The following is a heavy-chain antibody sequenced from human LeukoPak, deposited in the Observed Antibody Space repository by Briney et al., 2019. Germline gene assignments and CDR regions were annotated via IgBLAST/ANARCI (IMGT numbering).Heavy chain of an antibody. D-gene: IGHD3-16*01. J-gene: IGHJ4*02. CDR3: AKDMVRLGDFLGGNY. CDR2: ISGSGGST. CDR1: EFTFSSYG. Sequence: QPGGTLRLSCAASEFTFSSYGMSWVRQAPGKGLEWVSLISGSGGSTDYADSVKGRFIISRDNSKNTLYLQMNSLRAEDTAVYYCAKDMVRLGDFLGGNYWGQGTLVTVSS. V-gene: IGHV3-23*01.